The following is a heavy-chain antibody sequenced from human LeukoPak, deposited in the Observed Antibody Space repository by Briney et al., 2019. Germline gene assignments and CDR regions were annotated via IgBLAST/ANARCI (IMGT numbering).Heavy chain of an antibody. V-gene: IGHV3-7*01. Sequence: GGSLRLSCAASGSTFSTSWMSWVRQAPGKGLEWVANIFQDGNEKYYVASVKGRFTISRDNAKNSLYLQMNSLRVEDTAVYYCARTIVEVRAASDVFDIWGQGTMVSVSS. CDR2: IFQDGNEK. CDR1: GSTFSTSW. J-gene: IGHJ3*02. CDR3: ARTIVEVRAASDVFDI. D-gene: IGHD2-2*01.